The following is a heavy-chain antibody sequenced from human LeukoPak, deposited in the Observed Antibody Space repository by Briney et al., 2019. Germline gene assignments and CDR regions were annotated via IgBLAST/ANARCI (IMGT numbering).Heavy chain of an antibody. CDR3: ARGGSGSSSPAFDY. D-gene: IGHD6-6*01. CDR1: GGSFSGYY. Sequence: SSETLSLTCAVYGGSFSGYYWSWIRQPPGKGLEWIGSIYYSGSTYYNPSLKSRVTISVDTSKNQFSLKLSSVTAADTAVYYCARGGSGSSSPAFDYWGQGTLVTVSS. CDR2: IYYSGST. V-gene: IGHV4-34*01. J-gene: IGHJ4*02.